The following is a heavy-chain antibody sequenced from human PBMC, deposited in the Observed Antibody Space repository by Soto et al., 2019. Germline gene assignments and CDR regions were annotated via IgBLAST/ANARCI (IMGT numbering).Heavy chain of an antibody. Sequence: EVQLVESGGGLVQPGGSLRLSCAASGFTFSSYAMHWVRQAPGKGLEYVSAISSNGGSTYYANSVKGRFTISRDNSKNTLYLQMGSLRAEDMAVYYCASMVYDFWSGYSHYYMDVWGKGTTVTVSS. D-gene: IGHD3-3*01. CDR2: ISSNGGST. J-gene: IGHJ6*03. V-gene: IGHV3-64*01. CDR3: ASMVYDFWSGYSHYYMDV. CDR1: GFTFSSYA.